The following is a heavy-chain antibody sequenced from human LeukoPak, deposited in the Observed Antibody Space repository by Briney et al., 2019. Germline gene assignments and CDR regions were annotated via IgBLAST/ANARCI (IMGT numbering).Heavy chain of an antibody. V-gene: IGHV3-30*02. D-gene: IGHD3-3*01. J-gene: IGHJ4*02. CDR1: VFTFSSYG. Sequence: GGALRLSCAASVFTFSSYGMHWVRPAPGKGLEWVAFIWYDGSNKYYADSVKGRFTISRDNSKNTLYMQMNSLRAEDTAVYYCASYDFWSGYYNEVPFDYWGQGTLVTVSS. CDR3: ASYDFWSGYYNEVPFDY. CDR2: IWYDGSNK.